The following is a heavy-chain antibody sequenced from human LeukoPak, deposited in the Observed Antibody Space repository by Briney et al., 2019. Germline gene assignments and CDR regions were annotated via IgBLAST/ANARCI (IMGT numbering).Heavy chain of an antibody. J-gene: IGHJ4*02. D-gene: IGHD6-19*01. V-gene: IGHV3-74*01. CDR3: SGGGSGWYSNY. CDR2: INTDGSST. Sequence: PGGSLRLSCAASGFTFSSYWMHWVRQAPGKGLVWVSRINTDGSSTNYADSVKGRFTISRDNAKNTLYLQMSNLRAEDTAVYYCSGGGSGWYSNYWGQGTLVTVSS. CDR1: GFTFSSYW.